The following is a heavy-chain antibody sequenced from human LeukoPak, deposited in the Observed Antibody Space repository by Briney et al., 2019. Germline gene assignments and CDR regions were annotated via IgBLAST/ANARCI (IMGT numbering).Heavy chain of an antibody. Sequence: ASVTVSCKASGYTFTSYDINWVRQATGPGLEWRGWMNPNSGNTGYAQKFQGRVTMTRNTSISTAYMELSSLRSEDTAVYYCARGLGFGGIAAAGDNWFDPWGQGTLVTVSS. CDR1: GYTFTSYD. J-gene: IGHJ5*02. V-gene: IGHV1-8*01. CDR3: ARGLGFGGIAAAGDNWFDP. D-gene: IGHD6-13*01. CDR2: MNPNSGNT.